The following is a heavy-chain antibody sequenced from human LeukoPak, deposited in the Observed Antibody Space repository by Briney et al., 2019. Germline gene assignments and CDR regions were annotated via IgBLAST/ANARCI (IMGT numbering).Heavy chain of an antibody. J-gene: IGHJ4*02. Sequence: SGGSLRLSCAASGFTFSSYTMNWVRQAPGKGLEWVASINPDGSEKYSVDSVEGRFTISRDNAKNLLYLQVNSLRVEDTAFYYCARDLAYSRLDYWGQGMLVTVSS. CDR3: ARDLAYSRLDY. D-gene: IGHD5-18*01. CDR1: GFTFSSYT. CDR2: INPDGSEK. V-gene: IGHV3-7*01.